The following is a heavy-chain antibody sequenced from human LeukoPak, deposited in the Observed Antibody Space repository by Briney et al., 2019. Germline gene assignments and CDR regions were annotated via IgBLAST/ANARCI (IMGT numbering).Heavy chain of an antibody. CDR1: GGSISSTIYY. CDR2: IYDSGST. J-gene: IGHJ6*03. D-gene: IGHD5/OR15-5a*01. CDR3: ARVRGYSVSLTQEDYFYYYMDV. Sequence: PSETLSLTCTVSGGSISSTIYYWGWIRQPPGKGLEWIGYIYDSGSTNYNPSLRSRATISVDTSKSQFSLKLSSVTAADTAVYFCARVRGYSVSLTQEDYFYYYMDVWGKGTTVTISS. V-gene: IGHV4-61*05.